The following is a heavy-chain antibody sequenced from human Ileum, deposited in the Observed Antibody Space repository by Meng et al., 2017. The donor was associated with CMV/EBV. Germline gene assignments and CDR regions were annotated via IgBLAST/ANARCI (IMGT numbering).Heavy chain of an antibody. CDR1: GYTFTSYA. CDR3: ARIPYGAHFDS. CDR2: INAGNGNT. J-gene: IGHJ4*02. V-gene: IGHV1-3*01. Sequence: QVQLVQSGAEVKKPGPSVKVSCKASGYTFTSYAIHWVRQAPGQSLEWMGWINAGNGNTKYSQKFQGRVTFSRDTSANTAYMELSSLRYEDTAVYFCARIPYGAHFDSWGQGTLVTVSS. D-gene: IGHD4/OR15-4a*01.